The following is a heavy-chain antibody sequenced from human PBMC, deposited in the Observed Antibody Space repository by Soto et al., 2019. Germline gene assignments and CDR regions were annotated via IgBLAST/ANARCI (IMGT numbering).Heavy chain of an antibody. CDR3: ARVYDYVWGSFRLHYDY. J-gene: IGHJ4*02. Sequence: GGSLRLSCAASGFTFGSYWMSWVRQTPGKGLEWVANIKQDGSKKNYVDSVEGRFTISRDNAKSSLYLQMNSLRAEDTAVYYCARVYDYVWGSFRLHYDYWGQGTLVTVSS. CDR2: IKQDGSKK. CDR1: GFTFGSYW. V-gene: IGHV3-7*04. D-gene: IGHD3-16*02.